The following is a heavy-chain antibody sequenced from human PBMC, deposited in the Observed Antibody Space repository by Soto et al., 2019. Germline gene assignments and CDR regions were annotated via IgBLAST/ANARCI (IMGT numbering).Heavy chain of an antibody. CDR2: INTNTENP. CDR3: ARDRDGYNMNLGWFQD. Sequence: QVQLVQSGSELKKPGASVKVSCKASGYTFTSYAMNWVRQAPGQGLEWMEWINTNTENPTYAQGFTGRFVFSLDTSVSTAYLQICSLKAEDTAVYYCARDRDGYNMNLGWFQDWGQGTLVTVSS. J-gene: IGHJ4*02. V-gene: IGHV7-4-1*01. D-gene: IGHD5-12*01. CDR1: GYTFTSYA.